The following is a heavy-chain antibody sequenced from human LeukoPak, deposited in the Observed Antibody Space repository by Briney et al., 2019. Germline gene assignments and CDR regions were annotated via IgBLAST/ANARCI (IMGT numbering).Heavy chain of an antibody. J-gene: IGHJ4*02. D-gene: IGHD6-13*01. CDR1: GLTFRSYA. CDR3: AKESGNSGTWPQNYFDY. V-gene: IGHV3-23*01. CDR2: IGGNGDGT. Sequence: GGSLRLFCEASGLTFRSYAMTWVRQAPGRGLEYVTSIGGNGDGTYYADSVRGRFSISRDNSGNTLFLQMNSLSAEDTALYYCAKESGNSGTWPQNYFDYWGQGSLVTVSS.